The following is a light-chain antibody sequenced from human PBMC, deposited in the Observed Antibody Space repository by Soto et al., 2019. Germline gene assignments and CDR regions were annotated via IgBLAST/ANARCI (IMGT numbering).Light chain of an antibody. CDR3: QQYVDWPRT. CDR2: DES. Sequence: VQTQSPATLSVSPGEGATLSGGASQSVSRYLAWYKQKHGQAPRLLIYDESSRATGIPDRFSGSGSGKEFTITISSLQYEDFEVYYCQQYVDWPRTFGQGTKVDIK. V-gene: IGKV3D-15*01. J-gene: IGKJ1*01. CDR1: QSVSRY.